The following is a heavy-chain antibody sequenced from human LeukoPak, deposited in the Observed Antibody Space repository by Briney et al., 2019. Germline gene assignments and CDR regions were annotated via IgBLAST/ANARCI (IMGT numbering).Heavy chain of an antibody. D-gene: IGHD2-2*01. J-gene: IGHJ5*02. V-gene: IGHV1-18*01. Sequence: ASVKVSCKASGYTFTSYGISWVRQAPGQGLEWMGWISAYNGNTNYAQKLQGRVTMTTDTSTSTAYMELRSLRSDDTAVYYCARDLCSTSCYGYLGWFDPWGQGTLVTVSS. CDR2: ISAYNGNT. CDR3: ARDLCSTSCYGYLGWFDP. CDR1: GYTFTSYG.